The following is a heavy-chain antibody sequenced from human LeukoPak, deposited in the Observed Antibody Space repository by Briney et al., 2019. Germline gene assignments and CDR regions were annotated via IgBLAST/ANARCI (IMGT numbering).Heavy chain of an antibody. Sequence: PSETLSLTCTVSGGSISSYYWSWIRQPAGKGLEWIGRIYTSGSTNYNPSLKSRVTISVDTSKNQFSLKLSSVTAADTAVYYRARLNFYGDYVNWFDPWGQGTLVTVSS. D-gene: IGHD4-17*01. CDR3: ARLNFYGDYVNWFDP. V-gene: IGHV4-4*07. CDR2: IYTSGST. J-gene: IGHJ5*02. CDR1: GGSISSYY.